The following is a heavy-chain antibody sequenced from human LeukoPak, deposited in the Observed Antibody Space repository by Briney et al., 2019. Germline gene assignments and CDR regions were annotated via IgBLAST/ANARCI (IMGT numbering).Heavy chain of an antibody. CDR3: ASMSFSYYDSSGYFWGYTEYFQH. V-gene: IGHV1-18*01. Sequence: ASVKVSCKASGYTFTSYGISWVRQAPGQGLEWMGWIGAYNGNTNYAQKLQGRVTMTTDTSTSTAYMELRSLRSDDTAVYYCASMSFSYYDSSGYFWGYTEYFQHWGQGTLVTVSS. D-gene: IGHD3-22*01. CDR1: GYTFTSYG. J-gene: IGHJ1*01. CDR2: IGAYNGNT.